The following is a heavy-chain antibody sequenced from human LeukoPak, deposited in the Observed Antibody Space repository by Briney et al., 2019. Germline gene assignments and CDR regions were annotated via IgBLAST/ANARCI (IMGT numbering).Heavy chain of an antibody. CDR2: IYYSGST. Sequence: SETLSLTCAVYGGSFSGYYWSWIRQPPGKGLEWIGYIYYSGSTNYNPSLKSRVTISVDTSKNQFSLKLSSVTAADTAVYYCARARVEMATIQFDYWGQGTLVTVSS. CDR1: GGSFSGYY. V-gene: IGHV4-59*01. CDR3: ARARVEMATIQFDY. D-gene: IGHD5-24*01. J-gene: IGHJ4*02.